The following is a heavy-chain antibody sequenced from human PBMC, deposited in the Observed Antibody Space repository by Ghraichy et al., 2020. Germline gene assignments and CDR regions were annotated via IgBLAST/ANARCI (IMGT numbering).Heavy chain of an antibody. D-gene: IGHD3-9*01. CDR2: IYSGGST. Sequence: GGSLRLSCAVSGFTVSSNYMSWVRQAPGKGLEWVSVIYSGGSTNYADSVKGRFTISRDNSKNTLYLQMNSLRAEDSAIYYCARLERLGSDAFDIWGQGTLVTVSS. CDR1: GFTVSSNY. J-gene: IGHJ3*02. V-gene: IGHV3-53*01. CDR3: ARLERLGSDAFDI.